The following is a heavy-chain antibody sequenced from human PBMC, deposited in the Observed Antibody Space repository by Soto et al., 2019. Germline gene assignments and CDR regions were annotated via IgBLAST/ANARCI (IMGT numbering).Heavy chain of an antibody. D-gene: IGHD2-21*01. CDR1: GFTFSNYA. CDR2: ISGSGGTT. J-gene: IGHJ6*03. Sequence: PGGSLRLSCAASGFTFSNYAMTWVRQAPGKGLEWVSGISGSGGTTFYAGSAKGRFAISRDNSQNTLYLQLSSLRAEDTAVYYCALRYCGRSTCPTLNSYFYIDVWGKGTTVTVSS. CDR3: ALRYCGRSTCPTLNSYFYIDV. V-gene: IGHV3-23*01.